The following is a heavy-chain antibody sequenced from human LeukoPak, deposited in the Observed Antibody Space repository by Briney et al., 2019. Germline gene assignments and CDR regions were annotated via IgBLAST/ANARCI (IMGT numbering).Heavy chain of an antibody. J-gene: IGHJ4*02. CDR2: ISGSGGST. Sequence: GGSLRLSCAASGFTFSSYAMSWVRQAPGKGLEWVSAISGSGGSTYYADSVKGRFTISRDNAKNSLYLQMNSLRPDDTAVYYCARDLASGDYWGQGTLVTVSS. V-gene: IGHV3-23*01. CDR1: GFTFSSYA. D-gene: IGHD3-16*01. CDR3: ARDLASGDY.